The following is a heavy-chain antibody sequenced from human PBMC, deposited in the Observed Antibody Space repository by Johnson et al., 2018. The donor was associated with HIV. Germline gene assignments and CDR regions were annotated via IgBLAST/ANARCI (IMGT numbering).Heavy chain of an antibody. CDR2: ISSNGGST. V-gene: IGHV3-64*01. D-gene: IGHD3-10*01. J-gene: IGHJ3*02. Sequence: VQLVESGGGLVQPGGSLRLSCAASGFTFSSYAMHWVRQAPGKGLEYFSAISSNGGSTYYANSVKGRFTISRDNSKNTLYLQMGSLRAEYMAVYYCARSRFREPAAFDIWGQGKMVTVSS. CDR3: ARSRFREPAAFDI. CDR1: GFTFSSYA.